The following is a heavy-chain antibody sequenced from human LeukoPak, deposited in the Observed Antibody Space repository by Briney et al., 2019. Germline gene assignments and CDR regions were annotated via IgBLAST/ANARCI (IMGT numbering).Heavy chain of an antibody. J-gene: IGHJ4*02. D-gene: IGHD2-15*01. Sequence: GGSLRLSCAASGFPFGSYAMYWVRQAPGKGLEWVSGIFGSGGSAHYADSVKGRFTISRDNSKNTVYLQMDSLRVEDTAIYYCAKTTTGYSSGRYPAWPIDYWGQGTLVTVSS. CDR3: AKTTTGYSSGRYPAWPIDY. CDR1: GFPFGSYA. CDR2: IFGSGGSA. V-gene: IGHV3-23*01.